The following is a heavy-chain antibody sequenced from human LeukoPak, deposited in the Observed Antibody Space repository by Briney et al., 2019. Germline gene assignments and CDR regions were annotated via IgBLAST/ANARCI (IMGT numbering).Heavy chain of an antibody. CDR2: IYYSEST. J-gene: IGHJ4*02. D-gene: IGHD5-18*01. CDR3: ARHNSGIQLWFLIDY. V-gene: IGHV4-39*01. CDR1: GGSISSSSYY. Sequence: SETLSLTCTVSGGSISSSSYYWGWIRQPPGKGLEWIGSIYYSESTYYNPSLKSRVTISVDTSKNQFSLKLSSVTAADTAVYHCARHNSGIQLWFLIDYWGQGTLVTVSS.